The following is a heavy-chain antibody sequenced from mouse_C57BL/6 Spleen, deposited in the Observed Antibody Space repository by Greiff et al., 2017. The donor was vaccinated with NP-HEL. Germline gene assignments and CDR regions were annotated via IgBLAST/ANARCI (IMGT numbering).Heavy chain of an antibody. CDR1: GYTFTSYW. CDR3: AREEDGYSYAMDY. J-gene: IGHJ4*01. Sequence: VQLQQPGAELVKPGASVKMSCKASGYTFTSYWITWVKQRPGQGLEWIGDIYPGSGSTNYNEKFKSKATLTVDTSSSTAYMQLSSLTSEDSAVYYCAREEDGYSYAMDYWGQGTSVTVSS. V-gene: IGHV1-55*01. CDR2: IYPGSGST. D-gene: IGHD2-3*01.